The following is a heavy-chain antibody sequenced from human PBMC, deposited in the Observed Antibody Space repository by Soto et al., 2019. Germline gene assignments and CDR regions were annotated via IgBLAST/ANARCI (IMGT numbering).Heavy chain of an antibody. CDR2: INPSGGST. J-gene: IGHJ6*03. CDR1: GYTFTSYY. CDR3: ARGEGGSGWNAPPTGYYYYMDV. Sequence: ASVKVSCKASGYTFTSYYMHWVLQAPGQGLEWMGIINPSGGSTSYAQKFQGRVTMTRDTSTSTVYMELSSLRSEDTAVYYCARGEGGSGWNAPPTGYYYYMDVWGKGTTVTVSS. D-gene: IGHD6-19*01. V-gene: IGHV1-46*03.